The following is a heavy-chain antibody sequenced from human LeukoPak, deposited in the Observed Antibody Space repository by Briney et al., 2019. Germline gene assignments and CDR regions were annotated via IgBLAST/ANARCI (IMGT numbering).Heavy chain of an antibody. J-gene: IGHJ4*02. CDR3: AKSVQLLWFGESSPGY. D-gene: IGHD3-10*01. CDR2: ISGSGGST. V-gene: IGHV3-23*01. Sequence: PGGSLRLSCAASGFAFSSYAMSWVRQAPGKGLEWVSAISGSGGSTYYAASVKGRFTISRDNSKNTLYLQMNSLRAEDTAVYYCAKSVQLLWFGESSPGYWGQGTLVTVSS. CDR1: GFAFSSYA.